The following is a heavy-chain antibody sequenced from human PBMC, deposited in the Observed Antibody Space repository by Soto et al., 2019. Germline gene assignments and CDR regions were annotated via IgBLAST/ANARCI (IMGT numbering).Heavy chain of an antibody. J-gene: IGHJ4*02. CDR2: INYSGSP. Sequence: QVQLQESGPGLVKPSQTLSLTCSVSGGSISRGDHSWTWIRQPPGKGLEWIGSINYSGSPYYIPSLKSRVNMSVDTSKNQFSLQLTSVTAADTAVYFCARGRQLFDYWGRGTLVTVSS. CDR3: ARGRQLFDY. D-gene: IGHD2-21*01. CDR1: GGSISRGDHS. V-gene: IGHV4-30-4*01.